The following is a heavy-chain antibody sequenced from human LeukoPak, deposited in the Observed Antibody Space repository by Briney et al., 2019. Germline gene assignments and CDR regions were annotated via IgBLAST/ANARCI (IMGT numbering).Heavy chain of an antibody. V-gene: IGHV1-46*02. D-gene: IGHD6-19*01. CDR3: ARQGTYSSAIGMGY. J-gene: IGHJ4*02. Sequence: ASVKVSCKPSVYTFNNHYMYWVRQARGQGLEWMGVINPSGGSTSYAQKFQGRVTMTRDTSTRTVYMEVNRLRSEDTAVYYCARQGTYSSAIGMGYWGQGPLVTVSS. CDR1: VYTFNNHY. CDR2: INPSGGST.